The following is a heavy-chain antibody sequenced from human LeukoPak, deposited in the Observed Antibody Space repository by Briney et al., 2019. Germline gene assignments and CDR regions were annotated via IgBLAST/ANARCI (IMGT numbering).Heavy chain of an antibody. J-gene: IGHJ6*03. Sequence: GGSLRLSCAASGFTFSSYAMSWVRQAPGKGLEWVSAISGSGGSTYYADSVKGRFTISRDNSKNTLYLQMNSLRAEDTAVYYCAKGESTAHYYYYYYMDVWGKGTTATVSS. CDR2: ISGSGGST. V-gene: IGHV3-23*01. CDR1: GFTFSSYA. CDR3: AKGESTAHYYYYYYMDV.